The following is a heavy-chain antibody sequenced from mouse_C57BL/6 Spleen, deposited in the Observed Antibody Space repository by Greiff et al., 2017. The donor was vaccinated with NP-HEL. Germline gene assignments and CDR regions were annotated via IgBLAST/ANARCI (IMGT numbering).Heavy chain of an antibody. CDR1: GFTFSDYG. D-gene: IGHD3-2*02. V-gene: IGHV5-17*01. CDR3: ARGGQLRLLYYFDY. J-gene: IGHJ2*01. CDR2: ISSGSSTI. Sequence: EVQLVESGGGLVKPGGSLKLSCAASGFTFSDYGMHWVRQAPEKGLEWVAYISSGSSTIYYADTVKGRFTISRDNAKNTLFLQMTSLRSEDTAMYYCARGGQLRLLYYFDYWGQGTTLTVSS.